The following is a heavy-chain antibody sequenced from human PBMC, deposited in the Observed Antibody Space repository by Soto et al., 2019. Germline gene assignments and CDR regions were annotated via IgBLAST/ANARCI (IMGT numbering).Heavy chain of an antibody. V-gene: IGHV1-69*01. CDR2: ITPSCGTR. J-gene: IGHJ4*02. D-gene: IGHD3-10*02. CDR3: ATSPGFGGYYVV. Sequence: QVQLVQSGAEVKKPGSSVKVSCKASGGTFSTKYAISWVRQAPGEGLEWMGGITPSCGTRDYAPKCQDRVTITADASTSIVYMELTGLRSQDTAVYYCATSPGFGGYYVVWGQGTLVTVSS. CDR1: GGTFSTKYA.